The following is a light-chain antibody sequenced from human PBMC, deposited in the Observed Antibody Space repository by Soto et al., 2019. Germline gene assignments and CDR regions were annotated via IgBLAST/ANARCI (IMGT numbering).Light chain of an antibody. CDR2: DAS. Sequence: DIVLSQYPATPSLCLGGKATLSCRAIKSVSSNLALYQPKPGQAPRRLIYDASNRATGIPARFSGSWYGTDASITISSLGPEDGEVYYCLQRTNWPRTFGRGTKVDIK. CDR3: LQRTNWPRT. CDR1: KSVSSN. J-gene: IGKJ1*01. V-gene: IGKV3-11*01.